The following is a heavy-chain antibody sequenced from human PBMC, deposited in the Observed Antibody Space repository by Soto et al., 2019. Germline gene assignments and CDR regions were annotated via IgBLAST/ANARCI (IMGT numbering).Heavy chain of an antibody. V-gene: IGHV1-18*01. Sequence: ASVKVSCKASAYPFTSYGVSWVRQAPGQGLEWMGWISVYNGKTNYAQKLQGRVTMTTDTSTSTAYMDLRSLRSDDTAVYYCARAVVVSAPYYYMDVWGTGTTVTVSS. D-gene: IGHD2-15*01. J-gene: IGHJ6*03. CDR2: ISVYNGKT. CDR3: ARAVVVSAPYYYMDV. CDR1: AYPFTSYG.